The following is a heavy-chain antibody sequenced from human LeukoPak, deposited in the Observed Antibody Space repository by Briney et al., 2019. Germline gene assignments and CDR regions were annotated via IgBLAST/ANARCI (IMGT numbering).Heavy chain of an antibody. D-gene: IGHD3-10*01. CDR3: ASQYYYGSGSFAAVRWFDP. CDR2: IYYSGST. Sequence: SETLSLTCTVSGGSISSSSYYWGWIRQPPGKGLEWIGSIYYSGSTYYNPSLKSRVTISVDTSKNQFSLKLSSVTAADTAVYYCASQYYYGSGSFAAVRWFDPWGQGTLVTVSS. J-gene: IGHJ5*02. CDR1: GGSISSSSYY. V-gene: IGHV4-39*01.